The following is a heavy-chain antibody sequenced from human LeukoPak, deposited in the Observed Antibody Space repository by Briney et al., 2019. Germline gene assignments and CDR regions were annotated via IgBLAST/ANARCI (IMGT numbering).Heavy chain of an antibody. V-gene: IGHV4-34*01. Sequence: PSETLSLTCAVYGGSYSGYYWSWIRQPPGKGLEWIGEINHSGSTNYNPSLKSRVTISVDTSKNQFSLKLSSVTAADTAVYYCARAGAAAGKRWGQGTLVTVSS. D-gene: IGHD6-13*01. J-gene: IGHJ4*02. CDR1: GGSYSGYY. CDR2: INHSGST. CDR3: ARAGAAAGKR.